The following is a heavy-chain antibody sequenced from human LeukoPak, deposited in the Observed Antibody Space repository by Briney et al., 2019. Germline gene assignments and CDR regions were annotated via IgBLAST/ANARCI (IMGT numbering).Heavy chain of an antibody. CDR1: GFRFSSFG. V-gene: IGHV1-18*04. CDR2: ISTYFGVT. J-gene: IGHJ5*02. D-gene: IGHD4-11*01. Sequence: ASVNVSCKASGFRFSSFGVSWVRQAPGQGLEWMGWISTYFGVTHYAEKFEDRVTMTIDTSTITAYMELRSLRYDDTAVYYCARDSDYSGNGNGDWFDPWGQGTVVTVSS. CDR3: ARDSDYSGNGNGDWFDP.